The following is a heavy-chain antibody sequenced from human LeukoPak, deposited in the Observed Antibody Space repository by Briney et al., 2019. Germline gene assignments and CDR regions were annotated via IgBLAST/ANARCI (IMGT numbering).Heavy chain of an antibody. CDR3: ARDGGLLWFGELLYARGTYYYGMDV. CDR1: GFTFSSYS. Sequence: GRSLRLSCAASGFTFSSYSMNWVRQAPGKGLEWVASISSSSSYIYYADSVKGRFTISRDNAKNSLYLQMNSQRAEDTAVYYCARDGGLLWFGELLYARGTYYYGMDVWGQGTTVTVSS. CDR2: ISSSSSYI. D-gene: IGHD3-10*01. V-gene: IGHV3-21*01. J-gene: IGHJ6*02.